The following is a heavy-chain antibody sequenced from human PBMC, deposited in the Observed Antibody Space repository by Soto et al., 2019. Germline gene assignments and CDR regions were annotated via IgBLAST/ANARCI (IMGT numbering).Heavy chain of an antibody. CDR2: IYDNGTT. CDR1: GLTVSNAY. D-gene: IGHD3-10*01. Sequence: SLRLSCAASGLTVSNAYMAWVRQAPGMGLEWVSVIYDNGTTYYADSVKGRFTISRDTSTNTLSLQMDSLRAEDTAVYYCVRPLPSGRNYGLDVWGQGTTVTVSS. J-gene: IGHJ6*02. V-gene: IGHV3-53*01. CDR3: VRPLPSGRNYGLDV.